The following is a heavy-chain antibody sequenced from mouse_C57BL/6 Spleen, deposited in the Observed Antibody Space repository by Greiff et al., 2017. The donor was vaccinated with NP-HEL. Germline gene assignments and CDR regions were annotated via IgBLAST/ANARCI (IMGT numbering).Heavy chain of an antibody. D-gene: IGHD1-1*01. CDR3: ARSGGSSSYYYTMDY. J-gene: IGHJ4*01. CDR2: INPNNGGT. V-gene: IGHV1-26*01. Sequence: EVQLQQSGPELVKPGASVKISCKASGYTFTDYYMNWVKQSHGKSLEWIGDINPNNGGTSYNQKFKGKATFTVDKSSSTAYMELRSLTSEDSAVYYCARSGGSSSYYYTMDYWGQGTSVTVSS. CDR1: GYTFTDYY.